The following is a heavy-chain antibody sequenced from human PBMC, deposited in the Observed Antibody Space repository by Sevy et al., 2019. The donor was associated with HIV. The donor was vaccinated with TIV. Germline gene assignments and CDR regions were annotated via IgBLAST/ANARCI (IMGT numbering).Heavy chain of an antibody. CDR1: GFTFSNYW. CDR2: INQDGGEK. V-gene: IGHV3-7*01. Sequence: GGSLRLSCAASGFTFSNYWMSWVRQAPGKGLEWVANINQDGGEKYYVDSVKGRFTISRDNAKDSLYLQMHSLRAEDTAVYYCARGKSGYGYALNYWGQGTLVTVSS. CDR3: ARGKSGYGYALNY. J-gene: IGHJ4*02. D-gene: IGHD5-18*01.